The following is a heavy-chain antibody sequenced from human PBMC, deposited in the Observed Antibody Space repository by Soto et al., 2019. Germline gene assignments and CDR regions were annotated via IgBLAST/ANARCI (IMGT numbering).Heavy chain of an antibody. D-gene: IGHD3-10*01. CDR1: GYTFTNYG. CDR3: ASVGELPVWFDP. V-gene: IGHV1-18*01. J-gene: IGHJ5*02. CDR2: ISPYNGNR. Sequence: ASVKVSCKTSGYTFTNYGISWVRQAPGQGLEWMGWISPYNGNRNYAQKLQGRVTMTIDTSASTAYLELSGLRAEDTAVYYCASVGELPVWFDPWGRGTLVTVSS.